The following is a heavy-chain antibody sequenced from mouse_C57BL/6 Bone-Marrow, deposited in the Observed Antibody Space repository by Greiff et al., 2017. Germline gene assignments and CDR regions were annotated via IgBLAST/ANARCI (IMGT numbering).Heavy chain of an antibody. V-gene: IGHV1-85*01. Sequence: VKLQESGPELVKPGASVKLSCKASGYTFTSYEINWVKQRPGQGLEWIGWIYPRDGSTKYNEKFKGKATLTVDTSSSTAYMELHSLTSEDSAVYFCARDYGSSYWYCDVWGTGTTVTVSS. D-gene: IGHD1-1*01. CDR2: IYPRDGST. CDR3: ARDYGSSYWYCDV. CDR1: GYTFTSYE. J-gene: IGHJ1*03.